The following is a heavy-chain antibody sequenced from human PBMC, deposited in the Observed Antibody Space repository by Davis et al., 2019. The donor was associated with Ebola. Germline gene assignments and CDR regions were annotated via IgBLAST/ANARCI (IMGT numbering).Heavy chain of an antibody. CDR1: GFPFGNYW. Sequence: PGGSLRLSCVASGFPFGNYWMQWVRQAPGKGLVWVSRINSVGTTTNYADSVKGRFTMSRDNSENTLYLQMNSLTADDTAVYYCARAVFHEVLDYWGQGTPVTVSS. V-gene: IGHV3-74*01. CDR3: ARAVFHEVLDY. D-gene: IGHD3-3*01. CDR2: INSVGTTT. J-gene: IGHJ4*02.